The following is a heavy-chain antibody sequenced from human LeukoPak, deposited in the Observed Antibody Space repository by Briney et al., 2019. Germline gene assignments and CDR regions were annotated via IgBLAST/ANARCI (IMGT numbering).Heavy chain of an antibody. CDR1: GGSISSGGYY. Sequence: SQTLSLTCTVSGGSISSGGYYWSWIRQHPGKGLEWIGYIYYSGSTYYNPSLKSQVTISVDTSKNQFSLKLSSVTAADTAVYYCARDGSMVRGVITFWGQGTLVTVSS. D-gene: IGHD3-10*01. V-gene: IGHV4-31*01. J-gene: IGHJ4*02. CDR2: IYYSGST. CDR3: ARDGSMVRGVITF.